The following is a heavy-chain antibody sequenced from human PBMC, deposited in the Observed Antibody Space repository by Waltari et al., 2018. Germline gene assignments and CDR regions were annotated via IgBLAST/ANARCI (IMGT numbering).Heavy chain of an antibody. CDR1: GFTFSSYA. J-gene: IGHJ4*02. Sequence: EVQLLESGGGLVQPGGSLRLSCAASGFTFSSYAMSWVRQAPGKGLEWVSAISGSGGSTYYADSGKGRFTISRDNSKNTLYLQMNSLRAEDTAVYYCAKDLGAAVAGLVDYWGQGTLVTVSS. CDR3: AKDLGAAVAGLVDY. CDR2: ISGSGGST. V-gene: IGHV3-23*01. D-gene: IGHD6-19*01.